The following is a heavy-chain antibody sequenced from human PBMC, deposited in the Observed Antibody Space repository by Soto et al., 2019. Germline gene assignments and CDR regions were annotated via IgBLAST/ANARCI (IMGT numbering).Heavy chain of an antibody. J-gene: IGHJ6*02. V-gene: IGHV3-23*01. CDR3: AKDRTYYDILTGLYYYYGMDV. CDR1: GFTFSSYA. D-gene: IGHD3-9*01. Sequence: LGGSLRLSCAASGFTFSSYAMSWVRQAPGKGLEWVSAISGSGGSTYYADSVKGRFTISRDNSKNTLYLQMNSLRAEDTAVYYCAKDRTYYDILTGLYYYYGMDVWGQGTTVTVSS. CDR2: ISGSGGST.